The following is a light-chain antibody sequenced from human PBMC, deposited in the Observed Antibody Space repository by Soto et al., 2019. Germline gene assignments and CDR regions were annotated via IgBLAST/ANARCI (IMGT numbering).Light chain of an antibody. J-gene: IGLJ2*01. V-gene: IGLV2-14*01. Sequence: ALTQPASVSGSPGQSITISCTGTSSDVGGYNYVSWYQQHPGKAPKLMIYDVSNRPSGVSNRFSGSKSGNTASLTISGLQAEDEADFYCSSYTSSTTVVFGGGTKLTVL. CDR2: DVS. CDR3: SSYTSSTTVV. CDR1: SSDVGGYNY.